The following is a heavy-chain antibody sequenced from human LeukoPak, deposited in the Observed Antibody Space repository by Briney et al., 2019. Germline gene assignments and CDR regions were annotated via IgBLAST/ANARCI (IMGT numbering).Heavy chain of an antibody. CDR1: GFTFGKYW. Sequence: GGSLRLSCVASGFTFGKYWMSWVRQAPGKGLEWVANIKLDGSEKNYVDSVKGRFTISRDNTKNSLYLQMNSLGVEDTAVFYCARDQYDTWSRRGNFDSWGQGTLVIVSS. CDR3: ARDQYDTWSRRGNFDS. CDR2: IKLDGSEK. V-gene: IGHV3-7*03. J-gene: IGHJ4*02. D-gene: IGHD3-3*01.